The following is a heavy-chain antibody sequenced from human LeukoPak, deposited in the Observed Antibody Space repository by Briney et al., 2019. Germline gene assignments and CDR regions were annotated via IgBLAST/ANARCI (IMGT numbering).Heavy chain of an antibody. CDR3: ARSIDYDFWSGYSPPGY. V-gene: IGHV4-59*08. D-gene: IGHD3-3*01. J-gene: IGHJ4*02. CDR1: GGSISSYY. Sequence: SETLSLTCTVSGGSISSYYWSWIRQPPGKGLEWIGYIYYSGSTNYNPSLKSRVTISVDTSKNQFSLKLSSVTAADTAVYYCARSIDYDFWSGYSPPGYWGQGTLVTVS. CDR2: IYYSGST.